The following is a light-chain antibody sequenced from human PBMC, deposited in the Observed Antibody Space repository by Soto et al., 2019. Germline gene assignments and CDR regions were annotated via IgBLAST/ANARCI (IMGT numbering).Light chain of an antibody. CDR1: PGVSTY. J-gene: IGKJ2*01. CDR3: QQSYSTPHT. CDR2: ADS. V-gene: IGKV1-39*01. Sequence: DIQMTQSPSSLSASVGDRVTITCRASPGVSTYLIWYQQRQGRAPKLLIYADSNLLGGVPSRVSGSGSGTNFTLTISSLQPEDFATYYCQQSYSTPHTFGQGTKLETK.